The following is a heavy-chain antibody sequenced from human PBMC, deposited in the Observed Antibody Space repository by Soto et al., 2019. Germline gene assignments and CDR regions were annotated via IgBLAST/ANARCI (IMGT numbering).Heavy chain of an antibody. J-gene: IGHJ6*03. Sequence: SETLSLICVVYRGSLSGYYWSWIRQPPGKGLEWIGEINHSGSTHYSPSLKSRVTMSVDTSKNHFSVKLTSVTAADTATYYCARAPLRGTSSYYMDVWATGTTVTVSS. CDR3: ARAPLRGTSSYYMDV. CDR2: INHSGST. V-gene: IGHV4-34*01. CDR1: RGSLSGYY. D-gene: IGHD1-1*01.